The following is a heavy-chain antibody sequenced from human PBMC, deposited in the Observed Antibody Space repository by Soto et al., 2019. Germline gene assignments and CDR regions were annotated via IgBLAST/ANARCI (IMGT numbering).Heavy chain of an antibody. CDR2: ISSTTNYI. V-gene: IGHV3-21*06. CDR3: ARESEDLTSNFDY. CDR1: VFTFTRYS. J-gene: IGHJ4*02. Sequence: WSRRLSCAASVFTFTRYSMNWVRQAPGKGLEWVSSISSTTNYIYYGDSMKGRFTISRDNAKNSLYLEMNSLRAEDTAVYYCARESEDLTSNFDYWGQGTLVTVSS.